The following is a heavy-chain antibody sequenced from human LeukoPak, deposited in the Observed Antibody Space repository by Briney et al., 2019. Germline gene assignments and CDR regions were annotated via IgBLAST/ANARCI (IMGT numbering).Heavy chain of an antibody. CDR3: ARGELGDSSGFSFFDY. Sequence: GASVKVSCKASGGTFSSYGISWVRQAPGQGLEWMGGVIAIFGRVKYGQKFQGRATITTDESMSTAYMELSSLTSEDTGVYYCARGELGDSSGFSFFDYWGQGTLVTVSS. J-gene: IGHJ4*02. V-gene: IGHV1-69*05. CDR1: GGTFSSYG. CDR2: VIAIFGRV. D-gene: IGHD3-22*01.